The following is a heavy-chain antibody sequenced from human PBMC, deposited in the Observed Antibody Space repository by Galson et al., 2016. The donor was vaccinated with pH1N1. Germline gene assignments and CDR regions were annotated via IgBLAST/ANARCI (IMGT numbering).Heavy chain of an antibody. J-gene: IGHJ4*02. CDR2: MNPNSGNT. V-gene: IGHV1-8*01. D-gene: IGHD2-21*01. CDR3: ACPYCDSFSCYRYLDH. CDR1: GYTFTNFD. Sequence: SVKVSCKASGYTFTNFDINWVRQATGQGLEWMGWMNPNSGNTGYAQKFQGRVTMTRNTSIRTAYMELSSLRSDDTATYYCACPYCDSFSCYRYLDHWGQGTPVTVSS.